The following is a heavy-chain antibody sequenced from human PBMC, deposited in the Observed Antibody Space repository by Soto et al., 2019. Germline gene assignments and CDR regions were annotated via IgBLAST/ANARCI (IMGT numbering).Heavy chain of an antibody. V-gene: IGHV1-69*08. D-gene: IGHD5-18*01. CDR1: VGTFSSYT. CDR3: ARDGVDTVPYYYGMDV. J-gene: IGHJ6*02. CDR2: IIPILGIA. Sequence: QVQLVQSGAEVKKPGSSVKVSCKASVGTFSSYTISWVRQAPGQGLEWMGRIIPILGIANYAQKFQGRVTITADKSTSTAYMEMSSLSSEDTAVYYCARDGVDTVPYYYGMDVWGQGTTVTVSS.